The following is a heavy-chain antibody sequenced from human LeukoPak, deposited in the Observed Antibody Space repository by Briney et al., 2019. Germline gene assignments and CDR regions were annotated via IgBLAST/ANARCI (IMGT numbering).Heavy chain of an antibody. D-gene: IGHD5-12*01. CDR1: GYTLTELS. Sequence: ASVKVSCKVSGYTLTELSMHWVRQAPGKGLEWMGGFDPEDGETIYAQKFQGRVTMTEDTSTDTAYMELSSLRSEDTAVYYCATRYGDSGYDLRGGYFDYWGQGTLVTVSS. CDR3: ATRYGDSGYDLRGGYFDY. CDR2: FDPEDGET. V-gene: IGHV1-24*01. J-gene: IGHJ4*02.